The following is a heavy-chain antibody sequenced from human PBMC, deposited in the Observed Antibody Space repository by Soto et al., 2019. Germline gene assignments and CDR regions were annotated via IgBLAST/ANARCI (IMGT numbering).Heavy chain of an antibody. Sequence: ASETLSLTCTVSGGSISSYYWSWIRQPPGKGLEWIGYIYYSGSTNYNPSLKSRVTISVDTSKSQFSLKLSPVTAADPAAYYCGRGEYDFLTGYSEFDAWGQEPLVSVSS. J-gene: IGHJ5*02. D-gene: IGHD3-9*01. CDR1: GGSISSYY. V-gene: IGHV4-59*01. CDR3: GRGEYDFLTGYSEFDA. CDR2: IYYSGST.